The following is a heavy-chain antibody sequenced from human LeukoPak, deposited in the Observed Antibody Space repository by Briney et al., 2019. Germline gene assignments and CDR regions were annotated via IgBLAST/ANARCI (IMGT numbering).Heavy chain of an antibody. CDR2: IIPIFGTA. CDR1: GGTFSSYA. V-gene: IGHV1-69*05. Sequence: SVKVSCKASGGTFSSYAISWVRQAPGQGLEWMGGIIPIFGTANYAQKFQGRVTITTDESTSTAYMELSSLRSEDTAAYYCARGTAYYYDSSGYYYFDYWGQGTLVTVSS. D-gene: IGHD3-22*01. CDR3: ARGTAYYYDSSGYYYFDY. J-gene: IGHJ4*02.